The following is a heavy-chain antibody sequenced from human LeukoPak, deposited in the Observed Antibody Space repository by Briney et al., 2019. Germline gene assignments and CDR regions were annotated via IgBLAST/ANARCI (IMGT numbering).Heavy chain of an antibody. Sequence: ASVKVSCKASGGTFSSYAISWVRQAPGQGLEWMGGIIPIFGTANYAQKFQGRVTITTDESTSTACMELSSLRSEDTAVYYCARDRGYSSSRRHYYHYYMDVWGKGTTVTVSS. J-gene: IGHJ6*03. CDR1: GGTFSSYA. D-gene: IGHD6-13*01. CDR2: IIPIFGTA. CDR3: ARDRGYSSSRRHYYHYYMDV. V-gene: IGHV1-69*05.